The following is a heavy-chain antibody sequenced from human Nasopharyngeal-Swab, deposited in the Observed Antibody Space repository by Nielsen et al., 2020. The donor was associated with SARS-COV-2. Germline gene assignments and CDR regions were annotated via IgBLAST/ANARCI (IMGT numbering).Heavy chain of an antibody. Sequence: WVRHATGPRLEWMGGIIPIFGTANYAQKFQGRVTITADESTSTAYMELSSLRSEDTAVYYCASSAIWFGEFPFDYWGQGTLVTVSS. J-gene: IGHJ4*02. CDR2: IIPIFGTA. V-gene: IGHV1-69*01. D-gene: IGHD3-10*01. CDR3: ASSAIWFGEFPFDY.